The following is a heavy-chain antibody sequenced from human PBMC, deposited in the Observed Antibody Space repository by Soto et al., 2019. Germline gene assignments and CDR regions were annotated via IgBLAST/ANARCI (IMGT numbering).Heavy chain of an antibody. V-gene: IGHV4-31*03. CDR1: GGSISSGGYY. D-gene: IGHD1-1*01. CDR3: ARDRNDYYYGMDV. Sequence: QVQLQESGPGLVKPSQTLSLTCTVSGGSISSGGYYWSWIRQHPGKGLEWIGYISYSGSTYYNPSPKSRVTILVDTSENQFSLKLSSVTAADTAVYYCARDRNDYYYGMDVWGQGTTVTVSS. CDR2: ISYSGST. J-gene: IGHJ6*02.